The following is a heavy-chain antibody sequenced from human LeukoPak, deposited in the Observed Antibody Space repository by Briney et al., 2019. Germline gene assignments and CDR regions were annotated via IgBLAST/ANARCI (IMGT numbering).Heavy chain of an antibody. CDR2: IYHSGST. D-gene: IGHD2-2*03. J-gene: IGHJ4*02. Sequence: SETLSLTCTVSGGSISSGGYYWSWIRQPPGKGLEWIGYIYHSGSTYYNPSLKSRVTISVDRSKNQFSLKLSSVTAADTAVYYCARVLPPGYCSSTSCPGWYFDYWGQGTLVTVSS. V-gene: IGHV4-30-2*01. CDR1: GGSISSGGYY. CDR3: ARVLPPGYCSSTSCPGWYFDY.